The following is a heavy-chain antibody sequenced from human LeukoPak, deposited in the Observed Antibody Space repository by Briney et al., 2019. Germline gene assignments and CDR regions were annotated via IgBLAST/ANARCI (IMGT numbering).Heavy chain of an antibody. J-gene: IGHJ4*02. CDR1: GFSFNNYF. V-gene: IGHV3-48*04. CDR2: VSSSGSST. D-gene: IGHD7-27*01. CDR3: AKDGGLWVSAHWGDS. Sequence: PGGSLRLSCAASGFSFNNYFMNWVRQGPGKGLELVSSVSSSGSSTYYADSVKGRFTISRDSAKNSLYLQMNSLRAEDTAVYYCAKDGGLWVSAHWGDSWGRGTLVTVSS.